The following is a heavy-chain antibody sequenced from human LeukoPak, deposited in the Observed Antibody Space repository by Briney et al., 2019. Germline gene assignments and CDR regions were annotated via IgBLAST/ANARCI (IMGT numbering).Heavy chain of an antibody. V-gene: IGHV3-7*01. CDR1: GFTFSSYW. CDR3: ARGMAAGGYYYYGMDV. D-gene: IGHD6-13*01. J-gene: IGHJ6*02. CDR2: IKQDGSEK. Sequence: GGSLRLSCATSGFTFSSYWMNWVRQAPGKGLEWVANIKQDGSEKYYVDSVKGRFTISRDNAKNSLYLQMNSLRAEDTAVYYCARGMAAGGYYYYGMDVWGQGTTVTVSS.